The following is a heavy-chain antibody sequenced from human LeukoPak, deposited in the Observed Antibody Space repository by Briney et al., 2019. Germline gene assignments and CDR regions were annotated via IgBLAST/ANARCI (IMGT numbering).Heavy chain of an antibody. Sequence: PSETLSLTWTVSGGSISSYYWSWIRQPAGKGLEWIGRIYSTGSTNYNPSLKSRVTMSVDTSKNQFSLRLRSVTAADTAVYYCARQIASAGTAGFDFWGQGALVTVSS. J-gene: IGHJ4*02. V-gene: IGHV4-4*07. CDR1: GGSISSYY. CDR3: ARQIASAGTAGFDF. D-gene: IGHD6-13*01. CDR2: IYSTGST.